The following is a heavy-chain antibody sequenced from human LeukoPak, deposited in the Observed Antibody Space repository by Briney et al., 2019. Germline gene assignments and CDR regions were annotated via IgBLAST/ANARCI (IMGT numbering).Heavy chain of an antibody. V-gene: IGHV3-30*04. CDR3: ARERGYYDSSGYYDGGFDY. J-gene: IGHJ4*02. CDR1: GFTFSTYA. Sequence: PGGSLRLSCAASGFTFSTYAMHWVRQAPGKGLEWVAVISYDGSNKYYADSVKGRFTISGDNSKNTLYLQMNSLRAEDTAVYYCARERGYYDSSGYYDGGFDYWGQGTLVTVSS. CDR2: ISYDGSNK. D-gene: IGHD3-22*01.